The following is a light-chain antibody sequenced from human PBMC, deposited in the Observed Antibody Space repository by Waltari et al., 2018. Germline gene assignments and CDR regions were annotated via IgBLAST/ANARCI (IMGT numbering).Light chain of an antibody. CDR3: ATWDGSLTAWV. V-gene: IGLV1-47*01. J-gene: IGLJ3*02. CDR2: RNN. CDR1: YSNIRRTY. Sequence: QSVLTQPPSASGTPGQRVTISCSGSYSNIRRTYVSWYQQFPGTAPKLLVYRNNERPSGVPDRISGSKSGTSASLAISGLRSEDEADYYCATWDGSLTAWVFGGGTKVTVL.